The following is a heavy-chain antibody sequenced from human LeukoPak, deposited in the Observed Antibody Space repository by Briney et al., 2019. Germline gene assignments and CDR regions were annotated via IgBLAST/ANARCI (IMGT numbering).Heavy chain of an antibody. Sequence: GGSLRLSCAASGFTFSSFWMSWVRQAPGKGLEWVANIKQDGSEKYYVDSVKGRFTISRDNAKNSLYLQMNSLRAEDTAVYFCARDGAEGDNSAFDMWGQGTVVTVSS. CDR2: IKQDGSEK. CDR3: ARDGAEGDNSAFDM. CDR1: GFTFSSFW. V-gene: IGHV3-7*01. J-gene: IGHJ3*02. D-gene: IGHD3-22*01.